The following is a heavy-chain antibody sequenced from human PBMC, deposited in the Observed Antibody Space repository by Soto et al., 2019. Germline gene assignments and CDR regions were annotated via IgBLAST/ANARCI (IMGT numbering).Heavy chain of an antibody. Sequence: PSETLSLTCTVSGGSISSYYWSWIRQPPGKGLEWVGYIYYSGNTNYNPSLKSRVTISVDMSKNQFSLKLSSVTAADTAVYYCARGGGYSFGYNWFDPWGQGTLVTVSS. D-gene: IGHD5-18*01. CDR2: IYYSGNT. J-gene: IGHJ5*02. CDR3: ARGGGYSFGYNWFDP. V-gene: IGHV4-59*01. CDR1: GGSISSYY.